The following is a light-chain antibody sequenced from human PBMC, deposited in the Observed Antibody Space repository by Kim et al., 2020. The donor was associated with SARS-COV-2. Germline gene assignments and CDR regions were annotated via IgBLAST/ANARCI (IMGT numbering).Light chain of an antibody. CDR3: QEWVLSTLV. V-gene: IGLV3-1*01. CDR1: KMWDRY. Sequence: VAPGKTANSSCSRDKMWDRYVCWYQQKPGQSPRMVIFQDTKRRSGIPERSSGSSSGNTATLTSSETQAMDEDDYYCQEWVLSTLVFGGGTQLTVL. J-gene: IGLJ2*01. CDR2: QDT.